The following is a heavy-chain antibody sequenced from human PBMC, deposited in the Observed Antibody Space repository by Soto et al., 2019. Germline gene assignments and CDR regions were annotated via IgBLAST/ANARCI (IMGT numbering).Heavy chain of an antibody. CDR1: GGTFSSYA. CDR3: ASSVAKYYYYGMDV. Sequence: QVQLVQSGAEVKKPGSSVKVSCKASGGTFSSYAISWVRQAPGQGLEWMGGIIPIFGTANYAQKFQGRVTITANESTSTAYMGLRRLRSEDTAVYYCASSVAKYYYYGMDVWGQGTTVTVSS. J-gene: IGHJ6*02. V-gene: IGHV1-69*12. D-gene: IGHD5-12*01. CDR2: IIPIFGTA.